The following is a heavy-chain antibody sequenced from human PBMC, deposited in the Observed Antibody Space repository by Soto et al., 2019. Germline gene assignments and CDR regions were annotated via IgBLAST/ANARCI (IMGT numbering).Heavy chain of an antibody. D-gene: IGHD1-1*01. CDR2: ISSDGSST. V-gene: IGHV3-74*01. Sequence: EMQLVESGGGLVQPGGSLRLSCAASGFTFSSYWMHWVRQAPGKGLVWVARISSDGSSTNYGDSVKGRFTISRDNAKNTLYLQVNSLRADDTAVYYCARGERYYDMDVWGKGTTVTVSS. J-gene: IGHJ6*03. CDR1: GFTFSSYW. CDR3: ARGERYYDMDV.